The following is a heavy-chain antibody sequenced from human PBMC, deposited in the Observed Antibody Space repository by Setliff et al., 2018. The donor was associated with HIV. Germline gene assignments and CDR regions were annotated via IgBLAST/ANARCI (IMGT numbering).Heavy chain of an antibody. J-gene: IGHJ4*01. CDR3: AKDGISGGAYPPYYFDY. V-gene: IGHV3-20*04. Sequence: RPGGSLRLSCAASGFTFDDYDMSGVRQGQGKGLEWVSGINWNGGSTDYADSVKGRFIISRDNAKNSLYLQMNSLRGEDTALYYCAKDGISGGAYPPYYFDYWGHGTLVTVSS. CDR1: GFTFDDYD. CDR2: INWNGGST. D-gene: IGHD2-15*01.